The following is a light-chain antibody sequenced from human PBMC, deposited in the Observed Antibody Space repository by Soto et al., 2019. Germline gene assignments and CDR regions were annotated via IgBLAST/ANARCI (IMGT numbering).Light chain of an antibody. CDR3: QKYNSAPRSP. J-gene: IGKJ3*01. V-gene: IGKV1-27*01. CDR1: HGISNY. CDR2: AAS. Sequence: DIQMTQSPSSLSASVGDRVTITCRASHGISNYLAWYQQKPGKVPKLLIYAASTLQSGVPSRFSGSGSGTDFTLTISSLQPEDVATYYCQKYNSAPRSPFGPGTKVDIK.